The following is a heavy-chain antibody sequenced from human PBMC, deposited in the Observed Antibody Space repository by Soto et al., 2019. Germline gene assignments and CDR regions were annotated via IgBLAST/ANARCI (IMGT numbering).Heavy chain of an antibody. D-gene: IGHD2-2*01. CDR3: SIDFGPAAGGGMEV. Sequence: PSDTLSLTCAVSGGSIGSSNCWSWVRQPPGKGLEWIGDIYHSGSTNYNPSLKSRVTISVDKSKNQFSLKLSSVTAADTAVYYCSIDFGPAAGGGMEVWGLGATVTGSS. CDR2: IYHSGST. CDR1: GGSIGSSNC. V-gene: IGHV4-4*02. J-gene: IGHJ6*02.